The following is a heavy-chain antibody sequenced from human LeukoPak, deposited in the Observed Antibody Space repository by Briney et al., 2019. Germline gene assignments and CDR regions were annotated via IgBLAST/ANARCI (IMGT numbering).Heavy chain of an antibody. J-gene: IGHJ4*02. CDR1: GFTFSYYY. V-gene: IGHV3-11*04. Sequence: GGSLILSCAASGFTFSYYYMRWLRQAPGKGLEWVSYISSSGSTIYYADSVKGRFTISRDNAKNSLYLQMNSLRAEDTAVYYCATEWLFAFDYWGQGTLVTVSS. D-gene: IGHD3-3*01. CDR3: ATEWLFAFDY. CDR2: ISSSGSTI.